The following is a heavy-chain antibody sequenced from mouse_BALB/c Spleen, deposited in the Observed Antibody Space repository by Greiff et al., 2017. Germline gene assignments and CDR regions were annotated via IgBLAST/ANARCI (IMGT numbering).Heavy chain of an antibody. D-gene: IGHD1-1*01. J-gene: IGHJ3*01. CDR1: GFTFSSYG. CDR2: INSNGGST. V-gene: IGHV5-6-3*01. Sequence: DVKLVESGGGLVQPGGSLKLSCAASGFTFSSYGMSWVRQTPDKRLELVATINSNGGSTYYPDSVKGRFTISRDNAKNTLYLQMSSLKSEDTAMYYCARDDYGSSYLWFAYWGQGTLVTVSA. CDR3: ARDDYGSSYLWFAY.